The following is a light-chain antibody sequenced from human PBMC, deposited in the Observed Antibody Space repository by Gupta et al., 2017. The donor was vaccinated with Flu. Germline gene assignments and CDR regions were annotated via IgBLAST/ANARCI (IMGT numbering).Light chain of an antibody. CDR2: EVS. J-gene: IGLJ2*01. CDR3: SSYTSSSTPV. CDR1: SSDVGGYNY. Sequence: QSALTQPASVSGSPGQSITISCTGTSSDVGGYNYVSWYQQHPGKAPKLMIYEVSNRPSGFSNRFSGSKSGNPASLTISGLQAEDEADYYCSSYTSSSTPVFGGGTKLTVL. V-gene: IGLV2-14*01.